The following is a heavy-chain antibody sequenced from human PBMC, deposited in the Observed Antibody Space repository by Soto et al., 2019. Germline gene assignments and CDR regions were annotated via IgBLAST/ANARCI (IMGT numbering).Heavy chain of an antibody. J-gene: IGHJ4*02. D-gene: IGHD3-10*01. CDR3: ARAGLWFWTNDLDY. CDR2: ISAYNGNT. V-gene: IGHV1-18*04. CDR1: GYTFTSYG. Sequence: ASVKVSCKASGYTFTSYGISWVRQAPGQGLEWMGWISAYNGNTNYPQKLQGRVTMTTDTSTSTAYMELRSLRSDDTAVYYCARAGLWFWTNDLDYWGQGTLVTVSS.